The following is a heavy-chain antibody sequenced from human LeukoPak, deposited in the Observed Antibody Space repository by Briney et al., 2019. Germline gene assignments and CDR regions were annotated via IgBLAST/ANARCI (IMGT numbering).Heavy chain of an antibody. V-gene: IGHV3-21*01. CDR2: ISSSGSYI. CDR1: GFTFSSYS. Sequence: PGGPLRLSCAASGFTFSSYSMNWVRQAPGKGLEWVSSISSSGSYIYYADSMKGRFTISRDNAKNSLYLQMNSLRAEDTAVYYCAREGFIYGSTYYFDYWGQGTLVTVSS. CDR3: AREGFIYGSTYYFDY. J-gene: IGHJ4*02. D-gene: IGHD4-17*01.